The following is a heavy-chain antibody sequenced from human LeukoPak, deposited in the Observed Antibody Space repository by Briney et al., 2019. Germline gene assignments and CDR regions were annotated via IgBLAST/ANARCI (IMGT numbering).Heavy chain of an antibody. V-gene: IGHV3-30*02. J-gene: IGHJ4*02. Sequence: PGGSLRLSCAASGFTFSSYGMHWVRQAPRKGLEWVAFIRYDGSNKYYADSVKGRFTISRDNSKNTLYLQMNSLRAEDTAVYYCAKDPTYYDFWSGYQRDLYYFDYWGQGTLVTVSS. CDR2: IRYDGSNK. CDR1: GFTFSSYG. CDR3: AKDPTYYDFWSGYQRDLYYFDY. D-gene: IGHD3-3*01.